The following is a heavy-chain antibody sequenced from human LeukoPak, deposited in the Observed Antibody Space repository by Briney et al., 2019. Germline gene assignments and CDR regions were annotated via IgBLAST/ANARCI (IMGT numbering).Heavy chain of an antibody. CDR3: ARTRLYCSGGSCSPYYFDY. D-gene: IGHD2-15*01. V-gene: IGHV4-30-2*01. Sequence: SQTLSLTCAVSGGSISSGGYSWSWIRQPPGKGLEWIGYIYHSGCTYYNPSLKSRVTISVDRSKNQFSLKLSSVTAADTAVYYCARTRLYCSGGSCSPYYFDYWGQGTLVTVSS. J-gene: IGHJ4*02. CDR2: IYHSGCT. CDR1: GGSISSGGYS.